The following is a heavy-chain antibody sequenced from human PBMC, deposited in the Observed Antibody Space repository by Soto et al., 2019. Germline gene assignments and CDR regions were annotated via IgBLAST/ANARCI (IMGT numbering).Heavy chain of an antibody. CDR1: GVGPMVDNYG. V-gene: IGHV3-20*04. D-gene: IGHD1-26*01. CDR2: SNWNGGGA. CDR3: AREKWGSSTVVFDY. Sequence: PGGSLRLSCTAFGVGPMVDNYGMSWVRQAPGKGLEWVAGSNWNGGGAGYADSVRGRFYISGDKANNSLSLEMNSLRVDDTAVYYCAREKWGSSTVVFDYWGQGTLVTVSS. J-gene: IGHJ4*02.